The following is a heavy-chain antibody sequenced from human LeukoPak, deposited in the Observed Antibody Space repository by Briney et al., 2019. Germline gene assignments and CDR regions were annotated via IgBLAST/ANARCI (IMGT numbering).Heavy chain of an antibody. J-gene: IGHJ4*02. CDR1: GGSISTYY. V-gene: IGHV4-59*01. D-gene: IGHD4-17*01. CDR2: IYYSGST. CDR3: ATASHDYGDYLLGVFDY. Sequence: SETLSLTCTVSGGSISTYYWSWIRQPPGKGLEWIGYIYYSGSTNYNPSLKSRVIISVDTSKNQFSLKLGSVTAADTAVYYCATASHDYGDYLLGVFDYWGQGTLVTVSS.